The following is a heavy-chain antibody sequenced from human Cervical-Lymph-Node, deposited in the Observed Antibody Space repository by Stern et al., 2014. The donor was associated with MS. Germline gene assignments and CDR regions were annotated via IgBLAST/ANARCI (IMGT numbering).Heavy chain of an antibody. J-gene: IGHJ6*02. CDR3: ASDSSSWYYYGMDV. D-gene: IGHD6-13*01. CDR2: IWNDGSNK. Sequence: VQLVESGGGVVQPGRSLRLSCAASGFTFSTYGMHWVRPAPRQGLEWVAVIWNDGSNKYYADSVKGRFSISRDNSKNTLYLQMNSLRVEDTAVYYCASDSSSWYYYGMDVWGQGTTVTVSS. CDR1: GFTFSTYG. V-gene: IGHV3-33*01.